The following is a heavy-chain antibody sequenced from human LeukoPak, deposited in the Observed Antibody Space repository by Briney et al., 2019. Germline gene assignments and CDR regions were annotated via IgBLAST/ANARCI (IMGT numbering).Heavy chain of an antibody. CDR1: GFTFTSSA. V-gene: IGHV1-58*02. CDR2: IVVGSGNT. J-gene: IGHJ6*02. D-gene: IGHD3-10*01. Sequence: ASVKVSCKASGFTFTSSAMQWVRQARGQRLEWIGWIVVGSGNTNYAQKFQERVTITRDMSTSTAYMELSSLRSEDTAVYYCAVPSHETPLWFGELLSYGMDVWGQGTTVTVSS. CDR3: AVPSHETPLWFGELLSYGMDV.